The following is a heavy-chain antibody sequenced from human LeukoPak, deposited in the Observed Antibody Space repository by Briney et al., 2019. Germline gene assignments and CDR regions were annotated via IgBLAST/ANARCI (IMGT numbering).Heavy chain of an antibody. CDR3: ARVWGSAFDI. CDR1: GFTFSNYW. Sequence: GGSLRLSCAASGFTFSNYWMSWVRQAPGKGLEWVANIKPDGSQKYYVDSVKGRFTISRDSAKNSLYLEMNSLRVEDTAVYYCARVWGSAFDIWGQGTMVTVSS. J-gene: IGHJ3*02. D-gene: IGHD7-27*01. V-gene: IGHV3-7*01. CDR2: IKPDGSQK.